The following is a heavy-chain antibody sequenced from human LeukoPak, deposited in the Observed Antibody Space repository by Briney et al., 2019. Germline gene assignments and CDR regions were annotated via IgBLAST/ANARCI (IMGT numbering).Heavy chain of an antibody. D-gene: IGHD6-19*01. V-gene: IGHV3-48*03. Sequence: PGGSLRLSCAASGFTFSSYEMNWVRQAPGRGLEWVSYISGSGVTMYYADSVKGRFTISRDDAKNSLYLQMNSLRAEDTAVYYCPREDIRLDYFDYWGQGTLVTVSS. CDR1: GFTFSSYE. J-gene: IGHJ4*02. CDR3: PREDIRLDYFDY. CDR2: ISGSGVTM.